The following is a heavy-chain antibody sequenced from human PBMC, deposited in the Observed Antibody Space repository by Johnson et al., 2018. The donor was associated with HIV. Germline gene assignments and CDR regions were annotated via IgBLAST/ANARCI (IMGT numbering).Heavy chain of an antibody. V-gene: IGHV3-NL1*01. Sequence: QVQLVESGGGVVQPGRSLRLSCAASGFTFSSYGMHWVRQAPGKGLEWVALINSDGSSTSYADSVKGRFTISRDNAKNTLYLQVSSLRVEDTAMYYCARDASGYEEWAFDIWGQGTMVTVSS. CDR1: GFTFSSYG. CDR3: ARDASGYEEWAFDI. D-gene: IGHD5-12*01. CDR2: INSDGSST. J-gene: IGHJ3*02.